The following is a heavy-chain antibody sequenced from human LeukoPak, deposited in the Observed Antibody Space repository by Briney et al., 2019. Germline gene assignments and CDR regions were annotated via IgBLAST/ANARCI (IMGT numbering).Heavy chain of an antibody. D-gene: IGHD2-2*01. CDR1: GFTVSSNY. Sequence: PGGSLRLSCAASGFTVSSNYMSWVRQAPGKGLEWVSVIYSGGSTYYADSVKGRFTISRDNSKNTLYLQMNSLRAEDTAVYYCASGIIGYCSSTSGYFYYWGQGTLVTVSS. CDR3: ASGIIGYCSSTSGYFYY. J-gene: IGHJ4*02. CDR2: IYSGGST. V-gene: IGHV3-53*01.